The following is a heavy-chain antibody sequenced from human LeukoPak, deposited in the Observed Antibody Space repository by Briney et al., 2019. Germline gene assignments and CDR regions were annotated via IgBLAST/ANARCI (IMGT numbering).Heavy chain of an antibody. CDR3: ARDLHGYSYGYFGY. CDR1: GFTFSSYA. J-gene: IGHJ4*02. V-gene: IGHV3-30-3*01. D-gene: IGHD5-18*01. Sequence: GRSLRLSCAASGFTFSSYAMHWGRQGPGEGLERVADISYDGSNNYYADSVKGRFTISRDNSENTLYLHMNSLRAEDTALYYCARDLHGYSYGYFGYWGQGTLVTVSS. CDR2: ISYDGSNN.